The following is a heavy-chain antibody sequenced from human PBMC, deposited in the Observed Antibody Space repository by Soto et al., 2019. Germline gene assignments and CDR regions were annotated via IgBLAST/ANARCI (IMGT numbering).Heavy chain of an antibody. J-gene: IGHJ6*02. CDR3: ARDRETATLVYYGMDV. D-gene: IGHD5-18*01. V-gene: IGHV1-46*01. CDR2: INPSGGST. Sequence: ASVKVSCKASGYTFTSYYMHWVRQAPGQGLEWMGIINPSGGSTSYAQKFQGRVTMTRDTSTSTVYTELSSLRSEDTAVYYCARDRETATLVYYGMDVWGQGTTVTVSS. CDR1: GYTFTSYY.